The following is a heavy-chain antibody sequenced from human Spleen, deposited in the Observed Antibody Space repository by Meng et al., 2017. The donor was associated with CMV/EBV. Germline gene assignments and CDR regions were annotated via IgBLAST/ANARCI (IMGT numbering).Heavy chain of an antibody. CDR3: VRRQSVSAFDV. V-gene: IGHV3-30-3*01. CDR1: GFTFSNYA. D-gene: IGHD3-3*01. J-gene: IGHJ3*01. CDR2: IAYDGSNK. Sequence: GESLKISCAASGFTFSNYAMHWVRQAPGKGLEWVAVIAYDGSNKYYADSVKGRFTISRDNAKSSQYLQMDSLRAEDTAVYYCVRRQSVSAFDVWGQGTMVTVSS.